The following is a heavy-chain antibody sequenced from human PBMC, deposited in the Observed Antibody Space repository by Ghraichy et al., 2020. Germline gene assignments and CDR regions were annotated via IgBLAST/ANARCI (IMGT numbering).Heavy chain of an antibody. J-gene: IGHJ4*02. D-gene: IGHD3-3*01. V-gene: IGHV3-48*03. Sequence: GGSLRLSCAASGFSFSSYEMNWVRQAPGKGLEWVSYISSSGSTIYYADSVKGRFTISRDNAQNSLFLQMNSLRADDTAVYYCARVGSGYADYWGRGTLVTVSS. CDR2: ISSSGSTI. CDR3: ARVGSGYADY. CDR1: GFSFSSYE.